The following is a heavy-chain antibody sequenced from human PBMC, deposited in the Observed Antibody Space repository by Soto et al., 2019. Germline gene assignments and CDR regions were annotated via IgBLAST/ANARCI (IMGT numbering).Heavy chain of an antibody. V-gene: IGHV1-69*13. Sequence: SVKVSCKASGGTFSSYAISWVRQAPGQGLEWMGGIIPIFGTANYAQKFQGRVTITADESTSTAYMELGSLRSEDTAVYYCAGGDLAVATPYYYYGMDVWGQGTTVTVSS. CDR2: IIPIFGTA. CDR1: GGTFSSYA. CDR3: AGGDLAVATPYYYYGMDV. J-gene: IGHJ6*02. D-gene: IGHD6-19*01.